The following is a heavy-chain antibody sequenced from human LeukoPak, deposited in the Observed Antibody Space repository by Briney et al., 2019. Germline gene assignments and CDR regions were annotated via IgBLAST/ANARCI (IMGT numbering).Heavy chain of an antibody. CDR1: GFSFSSYT. D-gene: IGHD6-13*01. CDR3: ASLSLYSSSWNDY. CDR2: ISGSGGST. Sequence: GGSLRLSCAASGFSFSSYTMNWVRQAPGKGLEWVSAISGSGGSTYYADSVKGRFTISRDNSKNTLYLQMNSLRAEDTAVYYCASLSLYSSSWNDYWGQGTLVTVSS. J-gene: IGHJ4*02. V-gene: IGHV3-23*01.